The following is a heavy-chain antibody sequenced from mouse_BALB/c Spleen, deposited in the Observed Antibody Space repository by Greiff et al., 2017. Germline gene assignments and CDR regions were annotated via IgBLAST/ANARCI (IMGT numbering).Heavy chain of an antibody. V-gene: IGHV14-3*02. J-gene: IGHJ3*01. CDR1: GFNIKDTY. D-gene: IGHD2-14*01. Sequence: VQLQQSGAELVKPGASVKLSCTASGFNIKDTYMHWVKQRPEQGLEWIGRIDPANGNTKYDPKFQGKATITADTSSNTAYLQLSSLTSEDTAVYYGARGVRRSWFADWGQGTLVTVSA. CDR2: IDPANGNT. CDR3: ARGVRRSWFAD.